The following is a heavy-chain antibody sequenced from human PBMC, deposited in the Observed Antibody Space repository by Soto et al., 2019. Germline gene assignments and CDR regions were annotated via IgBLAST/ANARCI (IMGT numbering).Heavy chain of an antibody. D-gene: IGHD1-1*01. CDR3: AYSGGTGTAFDV. CDR1: GYTFTSYY. Sequence: GASVKVSCKASGYTFTSYYMHWVRQAPGQGLEWMGIINPSGGSTSYAQKFQGRVTMTRDTSTSTVYMQLSSLRSEDTAVYYCAYSGGTGTAFDVWGQGSLVPGAS. CDR2: INPSGGST. J-gene: IGHJ4*02. V-gene: IGHV1-46*01.